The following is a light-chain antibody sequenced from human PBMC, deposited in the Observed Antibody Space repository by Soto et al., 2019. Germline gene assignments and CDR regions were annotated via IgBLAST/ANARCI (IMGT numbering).Light chain of an antibody. Sequence: QSALTQPASVSGSPGQSITISCTGTSSDVGSYNLVSWYQQHPGKAPKLMIYEGSTRPSGVSNRFSGSKSGNTASLTTSGLQAEDEADYYCCSYAGSSTLVFGGGT. V-gene: IGLV2-23*01. J-gene: IGLJ2*01. CDR1: SSDVGSYNL. CDR2: EGS. CDR3: CSYAGSSTLV.